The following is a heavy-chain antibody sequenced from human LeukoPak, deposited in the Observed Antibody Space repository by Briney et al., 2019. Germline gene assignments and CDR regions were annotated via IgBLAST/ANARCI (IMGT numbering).Heavy chain of an antibody. J-gene: IGHJ5*02. Sequence: PSETLSLTCTVSGGSISSGSYYWSWIRQPAGKGLEWIGRIYTSGSTYYNPSLKSRVTISVDTSKNQFSLKLSSVTAADTAVYYCARITVTGDSSSSGWFDPWGQGTLVTVSS. CDR1: GGSISSGSYY. D-gene: IGHD6-6*01. CDR3: ARITVTGDSSSSGWFDP. CDR2: IYTSGST. V-gene: IGHV4-61*02.